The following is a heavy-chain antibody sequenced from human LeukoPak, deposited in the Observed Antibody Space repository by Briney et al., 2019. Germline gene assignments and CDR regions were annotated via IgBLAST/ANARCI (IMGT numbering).Heavy chain of an antibody. V-gene: IGHV4-59*01. Sequence: SETLSLTCTVSGDSIRSYYWSWIRQPPGTGLEWIGYIYYSGTTDYNPSLKSRVTISLDTPKNQFSLRLNSVTAADTAVYYCARGVAGYGPYDYWGQGTLVTVSS. CDR1: GDSIRSYY. CDR3: ARGVAGYGPYDY. D-gene: IGHD5-12*01. J-gene: IGHJ4*02. CDR2: IYYSGTT.